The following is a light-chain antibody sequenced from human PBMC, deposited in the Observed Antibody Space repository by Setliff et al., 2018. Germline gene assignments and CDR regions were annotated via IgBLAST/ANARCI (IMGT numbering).Light chain of an antibody. CDR3: QQLYSYPRT. J-gene: IGKJ3*01. Sequence: DIQLTQSPSFLSASVGDRVTITCRASQDISSYLGWYQQKPGKAPRLLIYAASTLQRGVPSRFSGSGSGTEFTLTISSLQPEDVATYYCQQLYSYPRTFGPGTKVDIK. V-gene: IGKV1-9*01. CDR2: AAS. CDR1: QDISSY.